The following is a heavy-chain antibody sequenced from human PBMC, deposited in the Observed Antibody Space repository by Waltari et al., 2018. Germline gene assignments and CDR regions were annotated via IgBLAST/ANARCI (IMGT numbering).Heavy chain of an antibody. D-gene: IGHD6-13*01. J-gene: IGHJ6*03. CDR3: ARDQAAAEYYYYYMDV. Sequence: QVQLQESGPGLVKPSETLSLTCTVSGGSISSYYWSWIRQPAGKGLEWTGRIYTSGSTNYNPSLKSRVTMSVDTSKNQFSLKLSSVTAADTAVYYCARDQAAAEYYYYYMDVWGKGTTVTISS. CDR2: IYTSGST. V-gene: IGHV4-4*07. CDR1: GGSISSYY.